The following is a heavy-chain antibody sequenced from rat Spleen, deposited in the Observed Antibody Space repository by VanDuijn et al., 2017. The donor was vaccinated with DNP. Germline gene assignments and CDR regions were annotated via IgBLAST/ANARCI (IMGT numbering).Heavy chain of an antibody. Sequence: LRSRLSISRDTSKSQVFLKMNSLQTEDTAIYFCTRERSFDYWGQGTLVTVSS. V-gene: IGHV2-19*01. J-gene: IGHJ3*01. CDR3: TRERSFDY.